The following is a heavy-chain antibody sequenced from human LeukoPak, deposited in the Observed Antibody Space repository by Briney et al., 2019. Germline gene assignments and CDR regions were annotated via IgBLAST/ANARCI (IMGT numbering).Heavy chain of an antibody. Sequence: PGGSLRLSCAASGFTFSSYSMNWVRQAPGRGLEWVSSISSSSSYIYYADSVKGRFTISRDNAKNSLYLQMNSLRAEDTAVYYCARDIAARPMGPWGQGTLVTVSS. V-gene: IGHV3-21*01. J-gene: IGHJ5*02. CDR1: GFTFSSYS. CDR3: ARDIAARPMGP. CDR2: ISSSSSYI. D-gene: IGHD6-6*01.